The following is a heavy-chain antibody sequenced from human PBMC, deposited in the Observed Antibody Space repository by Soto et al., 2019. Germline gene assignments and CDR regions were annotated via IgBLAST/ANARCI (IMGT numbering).Heavy chain of an antibody. CDR3: AGGFGSGHYDY. V-gene: IGHV4-30-2*01. Sequence: SETLSLTCAVSGGSISSGGYSWSWIRQPPGKGLEWIGYIYHSGSTYYNPSLKSRVTISVDRSKNQFSLKLTSVTAADTAVYYCAGGFGSGHYDYWGQGTLVTVSS. CDR1: GGSISSGGYS. J-gene: IGHJ4*02. CDR2: IYHSGST. D-gene: IGHD3-10*01.